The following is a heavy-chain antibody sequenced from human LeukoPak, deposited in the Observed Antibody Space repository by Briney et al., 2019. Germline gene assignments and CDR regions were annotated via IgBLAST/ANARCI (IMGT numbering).Heavy chain of an antibody. CDR2: ISAYNGNT. CDR1: GYTFTSYD. D-gene: IGHD6-13*01. J-gene: IGHJ4*02. V-gene: IGHV1-18*01. CDR3: AGGLSSSWYLGHY. Sequence: EASVKVSCKASGYTFTSYDINWVRQATGQGLEWMGWISAYNGNTNYAQKLQGRVTMTTDTSTSTAYMELRSLRSDDTAVYYCAGGLSSSWYLGHYWGQGTLVTVSS.